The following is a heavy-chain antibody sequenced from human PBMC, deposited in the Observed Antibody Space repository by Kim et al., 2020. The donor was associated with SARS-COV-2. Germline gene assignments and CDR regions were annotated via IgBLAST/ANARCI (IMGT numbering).Heavy chain of an antibody. J-gene: IGHJ4*02. CDR3: ARDLEYGIAAAGLDY. D-gene: IGHD6-13*01. CDR1: GFTFSSYA. Sequence: GGSLRLSCAASGFTFSSYAMHWVRQAPGKGLEWVAVISYDGSNKYYADSVKGRFTISRDNSKNTLYLQMNSLRAEDTAVYYCARDLEYGIAAAGLDYWGQGTLVTVSS. CDR2: ISYDGSNK. V-gene: IGHV3-30-3*01.